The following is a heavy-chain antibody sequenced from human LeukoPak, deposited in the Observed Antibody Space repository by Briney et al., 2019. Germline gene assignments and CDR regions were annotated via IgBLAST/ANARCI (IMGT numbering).Heavy chain of an antibody. CDR3: ARRYYDSSGFYYYYYMDV. CDR2: INPNSGGT. J-gene: IGHJ6*03. V-gene: IGHV1-2*02. CDR1: GGTFSSYA. Sequence: ASVKVSCKASGGTFSSYAISWVRQAPGQGLEWMGWINPNSGGTNYAQKFQGRVTMTRDTSISTAYMELSRLRSDDTAVYYCARRYYDSSGFYYYYYMDVWGKGTTVTVSS. D-gene: IGHD3-22*01.